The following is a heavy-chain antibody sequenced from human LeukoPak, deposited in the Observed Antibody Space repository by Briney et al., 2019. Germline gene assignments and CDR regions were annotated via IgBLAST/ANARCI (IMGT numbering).Heavy chain of an antibody. CDR1: GYTVTRYY. Sequence: GSVKVSCKASGYTVTRYYMHWVREAAGQGLEWMGRINPNSGGTNYAQKFQGRVTMTRDTSISTAYMELSRLRSDDTAVYYCARDSDYYDSSGYYYVAFDYWGQGTLVTVSS. J-gene: IGHJ4*02. CDR2: INPNSGGT. V-gene: IGHV1-2*06. D-gene: IGHD3-22*01. CDR3: ARDSDYYDSSGYYYVAFDY.